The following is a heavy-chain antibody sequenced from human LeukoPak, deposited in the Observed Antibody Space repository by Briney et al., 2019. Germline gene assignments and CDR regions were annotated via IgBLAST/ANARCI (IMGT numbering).Heavy chain of an antibody. CDR2: INHRGSS. CDR3: TREGYDILTGYYIVD. V-gene: IGHV4-34*01. CDR1: GGSFSGYY. Sequence: SETLSLTCVAYGGSFSGYYWSWIRQPLGKGLEWIGEINHRGSSNYNPSLKSRVTMSVDTSQNQFSLKLSSVTAADTAVYYCTREGYDILTGYYIVDWGQGTLVTVSS. D-gene: IGHD3-9*01. J-gene: IGHJ4*02.